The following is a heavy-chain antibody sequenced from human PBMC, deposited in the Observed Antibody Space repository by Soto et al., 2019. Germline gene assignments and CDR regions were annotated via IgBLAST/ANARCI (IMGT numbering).Heavy chain of an antibody. CDR2: IYYSGST. V-gene: IGHV4-61*01. CDR1: GGSVSSGSYY. CDR3: ARKGGWFDP. Sequence: QVQLQESGPGLVKPSETLSLTCTVSGGSVSSGSYYWSWIRQPPGKGLEWIGYIYYSGSTNYNPSLQSRVTISVDTSKNQFSLKLSSVTAADTAVYYCARKGGWFDPWGQGTLVTVSS. D-gene: IGHD3-16*01. J-gene: IGHJ5*02.